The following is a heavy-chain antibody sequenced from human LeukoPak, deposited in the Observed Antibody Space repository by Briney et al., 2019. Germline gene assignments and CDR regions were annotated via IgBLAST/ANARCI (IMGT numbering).Heavy chain of an antibody. J-gene: IGHJ5*02. CDR2: ISGSGGGT. V-gene: IGHV3-23*01. CDR1: GFTFSSYA. D-gene: IGHD2-2*01. CDR3: AKVIVVVPAANNWFDP. Sequence: GGSLRLSCAASGFTFSSYAMSWVRQAPGKGLEWVSAISGSGGGTYYADSVKGRFTISRDNSKNTLYLQMNSLRAEDTAVYYCAKVIVVVPAANNWFDPWGQGTLVTVSS.